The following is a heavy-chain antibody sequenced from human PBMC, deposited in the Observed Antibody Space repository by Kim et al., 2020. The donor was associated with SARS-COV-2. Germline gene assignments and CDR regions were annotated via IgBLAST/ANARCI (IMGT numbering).Heavy chain of an antibody. CDR2: IYYSGST. D-gene: IGHD4-4*01. CDR3: ARPKSNYSDDAVEDFD. CDR1: GGSISSGGYY. V-gene: IGHV4-31*03. J-gene: IGHJ3*02. Sequence: SETLSLTCTVSGGSISSGGYYWSWIRPHPGKGLEWIGNIYYSGSTYYNPSLKSRSTISLDTSNNQFSLKLSFGTAADTAVYYGARPKSNYSDDAVEDFD.